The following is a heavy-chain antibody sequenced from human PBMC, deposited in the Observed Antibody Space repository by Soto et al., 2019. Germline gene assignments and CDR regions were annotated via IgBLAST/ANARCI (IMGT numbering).Heavy chain of an antibody. CDR2: FSLSGTT. Sequence: LSLICIVSGASITCTSYWSWIRQPAGKGLEWIGRFSLSGTTNYNPSLRSRVTMSADVSKNQFSLRLTSVTAADTALYYCARGMTPPGAPAWYYFDSWGQGTPVTVSS. CDR3: ARGMTPPGAPAWYYFDS. J-gene: IGHJ4*02. D-gene: IGHD2-8*02. CDR1: GASITCTSY. V-gene: IGHV4-4*07.